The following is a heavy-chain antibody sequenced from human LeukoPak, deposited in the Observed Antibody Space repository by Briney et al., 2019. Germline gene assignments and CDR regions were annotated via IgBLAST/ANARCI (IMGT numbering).Heavy chain of an antibody. D-gene: IGHD6-13*01. CDR3: ARGDYSSSWYEYNWFDP. V-gene: IGHV4-38-2*02. CDR2: IYHSGST. CDR1: GYSISSGYY. Sequence: SETLSLTCTVSGYSISSGYYWGWIRQPPGKGLEWIGSIYHSGSTYYSPSLKSRVTISVDTSKNQYSLKLNSVTAADTAVYYCARGDYSSSWYEYNWFDPWGQGTLVTVSS. J-gene: IGHJ5*02.